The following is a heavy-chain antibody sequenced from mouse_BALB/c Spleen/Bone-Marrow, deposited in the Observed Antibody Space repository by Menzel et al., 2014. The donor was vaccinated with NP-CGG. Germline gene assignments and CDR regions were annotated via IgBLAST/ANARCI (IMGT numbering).Heavy chain of an antibody. J-gene: IGHJ3*01. CDR2: IDPRTANT. D-gene: IGHD4-1*01. Sequence: QVQLQQSGAELAKPGASVKMSCKVSDYTFTSYWIHWVKQRPGQGLEWIGYIDPRTANTGYSQKFKDKATLTADKSSSTAYMQLSSLTSEDSAVYYCARYWDAYWGQGTLVTVSA. CDR3: ARYWDAY. V-gene: IGHV1-7*01. CDR1: DYTFTSYW.